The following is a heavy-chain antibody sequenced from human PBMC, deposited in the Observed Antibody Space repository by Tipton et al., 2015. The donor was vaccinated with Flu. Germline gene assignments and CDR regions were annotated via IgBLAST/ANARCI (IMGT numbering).Heavy chain of an antibody. CDR2: INSSGGST. CDR1: GYTFTSYY. J-gene: IGHJ4*02. Sequence: QVQLVQSGAEVKKPGASVKVSCKASGYTFTSYYMHWVRQASGQGLEWMGIINSSGGSTSYAQKFQGRVTMTRDTSTSTVYMELNSLRSEDTAVYYCARARSIGWGGMDYWGQGTLVTVSS. CDR3: ARARSIGWGGMDY. V-gene: IGHV1-46*01. D-gene: IGHD6-19*01.